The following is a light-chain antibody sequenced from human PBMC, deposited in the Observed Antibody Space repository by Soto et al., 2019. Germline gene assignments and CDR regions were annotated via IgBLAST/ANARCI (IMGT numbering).Light chain of an antibody. V-gene: IGKV1-27*01. CDR2: GAS. CDR3: QKYDSAART. Sequence: DVQMTQSPSSLSASVGDRVTITCRASQGISNSLAWYQQRPGRVPKLLIYGASNLQSEVPSRFSGSGSGTDFTLTISSPQPEDVATYYCQKYDSAARTFGQGTKVDIK. J-gene: IGKJ1*01. CDR1: QGISNS.